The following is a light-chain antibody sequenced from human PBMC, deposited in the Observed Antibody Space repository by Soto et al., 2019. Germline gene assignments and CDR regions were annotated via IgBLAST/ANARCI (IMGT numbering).Light chain of an antibody. CDR2: DVS. J-gene: IGLJ2*01. Sequence: QSVLTQPASVSGTPGQSITVSCIGTSSDIGHYNYVSWYQQHPGKAPKLIIRDVSSRPSGVPTRFSASKSGNTASLTISGLQVEDEAYYYCSSYASTNAQLFGGGTKLTVL. CDR1: SSDIGHYNY. V-gene: IGLV2-14*03. CDR3: SSYASTNAQL.